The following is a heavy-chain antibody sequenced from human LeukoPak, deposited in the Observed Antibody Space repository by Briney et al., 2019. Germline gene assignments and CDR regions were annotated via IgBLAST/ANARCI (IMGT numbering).Heavy chain of an antibody. V-gene: IGHV1-3*01. CDR2: INAGNGNT. CDR3: ARGEFGNYYGMDV. Sequence: ASVKVSCRASGYTFTSYAMHWVRQAPGQRLEWMGWINAGNGNTKYSQKFQGRVPITRDTSASTAYMELRSLRSEDTAVYYCARGEFGNYYGMDVWGQGTTVTVSS. CDR1: GYTFTSYA. D-gene: IGHD3-16*01. J-gene: IGHJ6*02.